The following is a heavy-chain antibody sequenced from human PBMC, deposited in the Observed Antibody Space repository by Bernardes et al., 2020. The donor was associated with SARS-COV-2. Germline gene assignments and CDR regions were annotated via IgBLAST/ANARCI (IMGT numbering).Heavy chain of an antibody. D-gene: IGHD2-2*01. J-gene: IGHJ5*02. CDR2: ISHSGST. Sequence: SETLSLTCTVSGGSIIGYYWNWIRQPPGKGLEWNGYISHSGSTNNNPSLRSRVTISVDTSKNQFSLKLTSVTAADTAVYYCARAGYCGSTSCPFDPWGQGTLVTVSS. CDR1: GGSIIGYY. CDR3: ARAGYCGSTSCPFDP. V-gene: IGHV4-59*01.